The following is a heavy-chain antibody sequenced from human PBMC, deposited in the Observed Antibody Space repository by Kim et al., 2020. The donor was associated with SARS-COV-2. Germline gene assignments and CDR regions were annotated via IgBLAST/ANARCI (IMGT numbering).Heavy chain of an antibody. CDR1: GGSISSSSYY. D-gene: IGHD5-18*01. Sequence: SETLSLTCTVSGGSISSSSYYWGCIRQPPGKGLEWIWSIYDSWSTYYNASLKSRVTISVDTSKNQFSLKLSSATAADTAVYYCAGENTATQSYYYYYGMDVWGQGNTVTVSS. V-gene: IGHV4-39*01. CDR2: IYDSWST. CDR3: AGENTATQSYYYYYGMDV. J-gene: IGHJ6*02.